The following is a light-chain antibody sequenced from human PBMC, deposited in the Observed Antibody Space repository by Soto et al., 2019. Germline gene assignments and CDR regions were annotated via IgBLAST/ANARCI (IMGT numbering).Light chain of an antibody. CDR1: QSISAY. CDR2: AAS. CDR3: QQSYSGPFT. J-gene: IGKJ3*01. V-gene: IGKV1-39*01. Sequence: DIQMTQSPSSLSASVGDRVTITCRASQSISAYLNWYQQTPGEAPNLLIYAASSLQSGVPSRFSGSGSGTDFTLTISSLQPEDFATYYCQQSYSGPFTFGPGTKVDIK.